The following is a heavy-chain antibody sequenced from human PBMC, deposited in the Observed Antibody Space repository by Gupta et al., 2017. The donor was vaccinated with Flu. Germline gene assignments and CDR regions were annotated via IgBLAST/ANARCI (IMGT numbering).Heavy chain of an antibody. CDR2: VSFSGST. J-gene: IGHJ3*02. CDR1: GGSIDNYF. Sequence: QVQLQESGPGLVKPSETLSLTCAVSGGSIDNYFWSWIRQAPGKGLEWIGYVSFSGSTNYNPSLKSRVTISLDTSKNQISLRLTSVTAADTGVYYCARDLELAGLSWARAFHIWGQGTMVTVST. D-gene: IGHD1-26*01. CDR3: ARDLELAGLSWARAFHI. V-gene: IGHV4-59*01.